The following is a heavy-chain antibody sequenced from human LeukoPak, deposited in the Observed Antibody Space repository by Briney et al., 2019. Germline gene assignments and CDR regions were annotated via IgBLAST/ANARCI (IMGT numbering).Heavy chain of an antibody. J-gene: IGHJ4*02. D-gene: IGHD5-18*01. CDR1: GYTFTNKF. CDR2: LHSSGSST. CDR3: ARMDMDTAMVTNYLDH. Sequence: ASVKISCKASGYTFTNKFMHWVRPAPGERLEWMGVLHSSGSSTNYAQKFQGRATMTKDTSTSTVYIELNTLGSDDTAVYYCARMDMDTAMVTNYLDHWGQGTLLIVSS. V-gene: IGHV1-46*01.